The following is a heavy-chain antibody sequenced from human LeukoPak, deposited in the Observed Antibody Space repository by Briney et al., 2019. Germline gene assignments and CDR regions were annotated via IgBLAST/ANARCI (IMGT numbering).Heavy chain of an antibody. CDR2: IYHSGST. CDR3: ARGVVTATRRGAFDI. D-gene: IGHD2-21*02. V-gene: IGHV4-30-2*01. CDR1: GGSISSGGYS. Sequence: SQTLSLTCAVSGGSISSGGYSWSWIRQPPGKGLEWIGYIYHSGSTYYNPSLKSRVTISVDRSKNQFSLKLSSVTAAGTAVYYCARGVVTATRRGAFDIWGQGTMVTVSS. J-gene: IGHJ3*02.